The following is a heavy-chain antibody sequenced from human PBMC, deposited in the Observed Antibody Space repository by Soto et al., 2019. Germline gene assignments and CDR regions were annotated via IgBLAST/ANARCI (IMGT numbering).Heavy chain of an antibody. CDR3: TTDTPTPGGWNYDSSGYPYYYGMDV. V-gene: IGHV3-15*07. CDR1: GFTFSNAW. D-gene: IGHD3-22*01. Sequence: EVQLVESGGGLVKPGGSLRLSCAASGFTFSNAWMNWVRQAPGKGLEWVGRIKSKTDGGTTEYSAPVKGRFTISRDEKRNTLYLQMNSLKTEDTAVYYCTTDTPTPGGWNYDSSGYPYYYGMDVWGQGTTVTVSS. CDR2: IKSKTDGGTT. J-gene: IGHJ6*02.